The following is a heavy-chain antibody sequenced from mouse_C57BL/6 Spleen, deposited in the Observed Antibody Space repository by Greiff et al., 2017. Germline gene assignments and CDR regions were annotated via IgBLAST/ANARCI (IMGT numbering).Heavy chain of an antibody. Sequence: QVQLQQSGAELAKPGASVKLSCKASGYTFTSYWMHWVKQRPGQGLEWIGYINPSSGYTKYNQKFKDKATLTADKSSSTAYLQLSSLTSEDTAVYYCTTRGDYGPWFAYWGQGTLVTVSA. CDR3: TTRGDYGPWFAY. J-gene: IGHJ3*01. CDR1: GYTFTSYW. V-gene: IGHV1-7*01. CDR2: INPSSGYT. D-gene: IGHD2-4*01.